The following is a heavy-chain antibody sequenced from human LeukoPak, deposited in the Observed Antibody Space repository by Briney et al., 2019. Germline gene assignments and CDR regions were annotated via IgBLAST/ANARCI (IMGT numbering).Heavy chain of an antibody. CDR1: GGSISSYY. Sequence: PSETLSLTCTVSGGSISSYYWSWIRQRPGKGLEWIGYIYYSGSTNYNPSLKSRVTISVDTSKNQFSLKLSSVTAADTAVYYCARARTFGRGYSWIDYWGQGTLVTVSS. CDR2: IYYSGST. D-gene: IGHD5-18*01. CDR3: ARARTFGRGYSWIDY. J-gene: IGHJ4*02. V-gene: IGHV4-59*01.